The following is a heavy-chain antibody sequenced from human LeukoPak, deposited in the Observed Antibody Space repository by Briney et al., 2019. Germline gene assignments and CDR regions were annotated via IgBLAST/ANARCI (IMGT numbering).Heavy chain of an antibody. V-gene: IGHV3-33*08. CDR3: ARIFTSGYSTDY. J-gene: IGHJ4*02. CDR2: IWYDESNK. D-gene: IGHD3-3*01. CDR1: GFTFSSYG. Sequence: PGSSLRLSCAASGFTFSSYGMHWVRQAPGKGLEWVAVIWYDESNKFYADSVKGRFTISRDTSKNTLYLQKNSLRAEDTAVYYCARIFTSGYSTDYWGQGTLVTVSS.